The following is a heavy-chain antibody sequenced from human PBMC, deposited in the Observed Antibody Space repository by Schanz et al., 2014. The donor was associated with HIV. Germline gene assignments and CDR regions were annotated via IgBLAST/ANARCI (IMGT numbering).Heavy chain of an antibody. D-gene: IGHD7-27*01. CDR2: IGHDGAYN. Sequence: VQLVESGGGLVQPGGSLRLSCTASGFTFSSYGMHWVRQAPGKGLEWVSIIGHDGAYNVYTDSVKGRFTVSRDNSKSTLFLAMNDLRADDTAVYYCARDLRMGKYFDFWGQGVLVTVSS. CDR1: GFTFSSYG. CDR3: ARDLRMGKYFDF. V-gene: IGHV3-33*08. J-gene: IGHJ4*02.